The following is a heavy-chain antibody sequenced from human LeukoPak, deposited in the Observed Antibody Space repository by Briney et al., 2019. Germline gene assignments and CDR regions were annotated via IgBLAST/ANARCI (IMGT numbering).Heavy chain of an antibody. J-gene: IGHJ6*02. D-gene: IGHD5-18*01. V-gene: IGHV3-21*01. CDR2: ISSSSYI. CDR3: ARAEDTAMVIGYYYYYYGMDV. CDR1: GFTFSSYS. Sequence: GGSLRLSCAASGFTFSSYSMNWVRQAPGKGLEWVSSISSSSYIYYADSVKGRFTISRDNAKNSLYLQMNSLRAEDTAVYYCARAEDTAMVIGYYYYYYGMDVWGQGTTVTVSS.